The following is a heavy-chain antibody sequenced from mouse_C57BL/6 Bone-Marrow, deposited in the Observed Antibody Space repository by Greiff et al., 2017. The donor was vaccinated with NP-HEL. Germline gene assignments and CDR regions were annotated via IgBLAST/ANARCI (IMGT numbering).Heavy chain of an antibody. V-gene: IGHV1-81*01. CDR1: GYTFTSYG. D-gene: IGHD2-4*01. Sequence: VQLQESGAELARPGASVKLSCKASGYTFTSYGISWVKQRTGQGLEWIGEIYPRSGNTYYNEKLKGKATLTADKSSSTAYMELRSLTSEDSAVYFCARGRLRLYYFDYWGQGTTLTVSS. J-gene: IGHJ2*01. CDR2: IYPRSGNT. CDR3: ARGRLRLYYFDY.